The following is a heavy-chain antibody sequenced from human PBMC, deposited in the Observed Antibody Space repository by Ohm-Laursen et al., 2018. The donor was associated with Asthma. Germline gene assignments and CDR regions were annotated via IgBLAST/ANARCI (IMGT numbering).Heavy chain of an antibody. D-gene: IGHD3-10*01. CDR2: ISSSSSTI. J-gene: IGHJ3*02. CDR1: GFTFSSYS. CDR3: ARDSTYYYGSGAFDI. V-gene: IGHV3-48*01. Sequence: GSLRLSCAATGFTFSSYSMNWVRQAPGKGLEWVSYISSSSSTIYYADSVKGRFTISRDNAKNSLYLQMNSLRAEDTAVYYCARDSTYYYGSGAFDIWGQGTMVTVSS.